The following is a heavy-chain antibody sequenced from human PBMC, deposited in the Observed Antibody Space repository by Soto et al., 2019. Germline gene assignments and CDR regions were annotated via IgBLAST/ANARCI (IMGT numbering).Heavy chain of an antibody. V-gene: IGHV4-34*01. D-gene: IGHD6-19*01. CDR1: GGSFSTYY. CDR3: ARGGSNDWQVDFDN. J-gene: IGHJ3*02. Sequence: SETLSLTCVVSGGSFSTYYYSWIRQSPGKGLEWIGEINHNGNNNYSPSLKSRVTMSLDTSKTQFSLKLTSVTAADTAVYYCARGGSNDWQVDFDNGGQGTMVTASS. CDR2: INHNGNN.